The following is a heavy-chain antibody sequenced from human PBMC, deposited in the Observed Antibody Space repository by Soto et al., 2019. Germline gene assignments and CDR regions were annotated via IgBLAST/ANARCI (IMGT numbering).Heavy chain of an antibody. CDR1: GGSISSYY. D-gene: IGHD3-10*01. J-gene: IGHJ6*03. Sequence: SETLSLTCTVSGGSISSYYWSWIRQPPGKGLEWIGYIYYSGSTNYNPSLKSRVTISVDTSKNQFSLKLSSVAAADTAVYYCARGDMVRGVIPYYYMDVWGKGTTVTVSS. V-gene: IGHV4-59*01. CDR3: ARGDMVRGVIPYYYMDV. CDR2: IYYSGST.